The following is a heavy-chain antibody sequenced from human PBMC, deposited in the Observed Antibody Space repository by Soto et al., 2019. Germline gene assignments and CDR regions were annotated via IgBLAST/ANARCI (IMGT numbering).Heavy chain of an antibody. D-gene: IGHD6-6*01. V-gene: IGHV1-69*06. J-gene: IGHJ6*02. CDR3: ARDLIAARRDYYYGMDV. CDR1: GGTFSSYA. Sequence: QGQLVQSGAEGKKPGASVKVSCKASGGTFSSYAISCVRQAPGQGLECVGGFIPIFGTANYAQKFQGRGTINADKYPSTAYMELSSLRSEDTAVYYCARDLIAARRDYYYGMDVWGQGTTVTVSS. CDR2: FIPIFGTA.